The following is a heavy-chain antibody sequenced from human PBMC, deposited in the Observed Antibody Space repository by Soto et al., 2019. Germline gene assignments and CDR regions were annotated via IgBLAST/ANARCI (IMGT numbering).Heavy chain of an antibody. CDR2: IIPIFGTA. CDR1: GGTFSSYA. J-gene: IGHJ5*02. Sequence: SVKVSCKASGGTFSSYAISWVRQAPGQGLEWMGGIIPIFGTANYAQKFQGRVTITADESTSTAYMELSSLRSEDTAVYYCARDRYCSGASCHNWFDPWGQGTLVTVSS. V-gene: IGHV1-69*13. D-gene: IGHD2-15*01. CDR3: ARDRYCSGASCHNWFDP.